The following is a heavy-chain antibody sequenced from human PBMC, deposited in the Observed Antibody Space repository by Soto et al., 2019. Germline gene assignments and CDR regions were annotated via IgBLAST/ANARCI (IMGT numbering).Heavy chain of an antibody. Sequence: XVKGSCKAAGLALTSAAVEWVRHARGQRLEWIGWIVVGSGNTNYAQKFQERVTITRDMSTSTAYMELSSLRYEDTAVYYCAADRSGSTGIRFDPWGQGTPVTVSS. D-gene: IGHD6-19*01. CDR2: IVVGSGNT. J-gene: IGHJ5*02. V-gene: IGHV1-58*01. CDR3: AADRSGSTGIRFDP. CDR1: GLALTSAA.